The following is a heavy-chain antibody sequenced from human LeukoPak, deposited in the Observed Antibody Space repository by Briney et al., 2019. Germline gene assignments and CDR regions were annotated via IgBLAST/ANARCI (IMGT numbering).Heavy chain of an antibody. Sequence: SETLSLTCTVSGGSISSSSYYWGWIRQPPGKGLEWIGSIYYSGSTNYNPSLKSRVTISVDTSKNQFSLKLSSVTAADTAVYYCARGRVNGLLWFGEFPDHNWFDPWGQGTLVTVSS. D-gene: IGHD3-10*01. V-gene: IGHV4-39*07. CDR3: ARGRVNGLLWFGEFPDHNWFDP. J-gene: IGHJ5*02. CDR1: GGSISSSSYY. CDR2: IYYSGST.